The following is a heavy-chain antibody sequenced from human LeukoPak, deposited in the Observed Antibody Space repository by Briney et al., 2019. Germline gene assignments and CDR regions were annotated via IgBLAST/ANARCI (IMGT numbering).Heavy chain of an antibody. J-gene: IGHJ4*02. V-gene: IGHV1-46*01. CDR2: INPSGGST. CDR3: ARDNAATTFDY. CDR1: GYTFTSYY. Sequence: ASVKVSCKASGYTFTSYYMHWVRQAPGQGLEWMGIINPSGGSTSYAQKFQGRVTMTRDTSTSTVYMELSSLRSDDTAVYYCARDNAATTFDYWGQGTLVTVSS. D-gene: IGHD5-12*01.